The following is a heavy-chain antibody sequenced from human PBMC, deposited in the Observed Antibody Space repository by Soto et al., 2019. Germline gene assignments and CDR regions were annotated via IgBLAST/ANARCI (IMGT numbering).Heavy chain of an antibody. V-gene: IGHV3-72*01. D-gene: IGHD3-16*01. CDR1: GFIFSDQY. J-gene: IGHJ2*01. CDR3: ARDLGGAPYVDL. CDR2: IRKKVNGYTT. Sequence: EMQLVESGGRLVQPGGSLRLSFAASGFIFSDQYMDWVRQAPGKGLDWVGRIRKKVNGYTTEYAASVKGRFIVSRDDSKNSLYLQMNSLRTEDTAVYYCARDLGGAPYVDLWGRGTLVTVSS.